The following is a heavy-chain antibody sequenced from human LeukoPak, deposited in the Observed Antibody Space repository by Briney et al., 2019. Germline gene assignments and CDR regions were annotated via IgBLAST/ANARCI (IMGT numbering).Heavy chain of an antibody. J-gene: IGHJ4*02. CDR3: ARGPLLRYFDWLSNYFDY. D-gene: IGHD3-9*01. CDR1: GGSFSGYY. CDR2: INHSGST. V-gene: IGHV4-34*01. Sequence: NASETLSLTCAVYGGSFSGYYWSWIRQPPGKGLEWIGEINHSGSTNYNPSLKSRVTISVDTSKNQFSLKLSSVTAADTAVYYCARGPLLRYFDWLSNYFDYWGQGTLVTVSS.